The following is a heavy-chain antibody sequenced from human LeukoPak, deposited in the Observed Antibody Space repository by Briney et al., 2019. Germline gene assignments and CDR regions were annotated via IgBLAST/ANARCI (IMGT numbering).Heavy chain of an antibody. CDR1: GGSFSGYY. V-gene: IGHV4-34*01. CDR2: INHSGST. CDR3: ARTPTRYQSRPQFPDY. J-gene: IGHJ4*02. Sequence: SETLSLTCAVYGGSFSGYYWSWIRQPPGKGLEWIGEINHSGSTNYNPSLKSRVTISVDTSKNQFSLKLSSVTAADTAVYYCARTPTRYQSRPQFPDYWGQGTLVTVSS. D-gene: IGHD1-14*01.